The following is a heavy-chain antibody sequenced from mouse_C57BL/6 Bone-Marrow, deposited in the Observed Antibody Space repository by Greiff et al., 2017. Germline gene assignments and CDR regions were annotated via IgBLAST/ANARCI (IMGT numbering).Heavy chain of an antibody. V-gene: IGHV1-81*01. CDR1: GYTFTCYG. CDR3: ARDGYYVAY. CDR2: IYPRSGNT. Sequence: VNVVESGAELARPGASVKLSCKASGYTFTCYGISWVKQRTGQGLEWIGEIYPRSGNTYYNEKFKGKATLTADKSSSTAYMELRSLTSEDSAVYFCARDGYYVAYWGQGTLVTVSA. D-gene: IGHD2-3*01. J-gene: IGHJ3*01.